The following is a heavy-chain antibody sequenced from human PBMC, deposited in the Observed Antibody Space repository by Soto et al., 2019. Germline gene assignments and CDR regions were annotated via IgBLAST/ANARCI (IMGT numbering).Heavy chain of an antibody. D-gene: IGHD3-3*01. CDR1: GYTFTGYY. V-gene: IGHV1-2*04. CDR2: INPNSGGT. J-gene: IGHJ4*02. CDR3: ARSRGDFWREGYSFDY. Sequence: ASVKVSCKASGYTFTGYYMHWVRQAPGQGLEWMGWINPNSGGTNYAQKFQGWVTMTRDTSISTAYMELSRLRSDDTAVYYCARSRGDFWREGYSFDYWGQGTLVTVSS.